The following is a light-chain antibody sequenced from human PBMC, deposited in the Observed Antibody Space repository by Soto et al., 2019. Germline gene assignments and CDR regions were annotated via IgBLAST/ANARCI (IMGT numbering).Light chain of an antibody. CDR2: DNN. J-gene: IGLJ3*02. Sequence: QSVLTQPPSVSAAPGQKVTISCSGSSSNIGNNYVSWYQQLPGTAPKLLIYDNNKRPSGIPDRFSGSKSGTSATLGITGLQTGDEADYYCGTWDSSLNVRVFGGGTKVTVL. CDR1: SSNIGNNY. V-gene: IGLV1-51*01. CDR3: GTWDSSLNVRV.